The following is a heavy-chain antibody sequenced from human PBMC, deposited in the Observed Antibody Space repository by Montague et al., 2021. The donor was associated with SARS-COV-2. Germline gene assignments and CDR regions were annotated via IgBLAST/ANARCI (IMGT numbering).Heavy chain of an antibody. V-gene: IGHV4-4*02. CDR2: FYYSGST. CDR1: GGSITSENW. D-gene: IGHD1-26*01. CDR3: ARGTYSGVDSDGYYYYYGMDV. J-gene: IGHJ6*02. Sequence: SETLSLTCAVSGGSITSENWWSWVRQPPGKGLEWIGYFYYSGSTNYNPSFKSRLSISGDTSKNQFSLEVTSVTAADTAVYYCARGTYSGVDSDGYYYYYGMDVWGQGTTVTVSS.